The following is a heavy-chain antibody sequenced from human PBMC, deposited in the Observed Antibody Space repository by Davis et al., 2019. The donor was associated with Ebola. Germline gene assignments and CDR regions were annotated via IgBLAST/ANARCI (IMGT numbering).Heavy chain of an antibody. CDR3: ARNHYPRWLQLPPSGMDV. Sequence: PSETLSLTCTVSGGSISSGGYYWSWIRQPPGKGLEWIGEINHSGSTNYNPSLKSRVTISVDTSKNQFSLKLSSVTAADTAVYYCARNHYPRWLQLPPSGMDVWGKGTTVTVSS. J-gene: IGHJ6*04. CDR1: GGSISSGGYY. CDR2: INHSGST. D-gene: IGHD5-24*01. V-gene: IGHV4-39*07.